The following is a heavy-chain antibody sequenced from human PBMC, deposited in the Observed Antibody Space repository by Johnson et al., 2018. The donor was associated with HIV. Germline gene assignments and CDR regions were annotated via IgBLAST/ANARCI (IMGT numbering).Heavy chain of an antibody. CDR1: GFTFSNYW. D-gene: IGHD4-23*01. V-gene: IGHV3-23*04. J-gene: IGHJ3*02. Sequence: VQLVESGGGLAQPGGSLRLSCEASGFTFSNYWMTWVRQAPGKGLEWVSYISCSGCSIYADSVKGRFTVSRDNSQNTLYLQRNSLRPDDTAVYYCAKESETYGGNIGFQHAFDIWGQGTMVTVSS. CDR3: AKESETYGGNIGFQHAFDI. CDR2: ISCSGCSI.